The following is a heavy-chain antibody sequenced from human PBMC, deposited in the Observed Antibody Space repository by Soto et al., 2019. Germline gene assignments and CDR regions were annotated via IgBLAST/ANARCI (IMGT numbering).Heavy chain of an antibody. CDR2: INSGGNT. D-gene: IGHD6-19*01. CDR1: GFGVSNNY. CDR3: ARDGAGPHSSGWYDLGVLEHHPYYYYGMDV. V-gene: IGHV3-66*01. J-gene: IGHJ6*02. Sequence: GGSLRLSCAASGFGVSNNYMSWVRQAPGKGLEWVSAINSGGNTYYADSVKGRFTISRDNSKNTVYLQMNSVGAEDTAVYYCARDGAGPHSSGWYDLGVLEHHPYYYYGMDVWGQGTTVTVSS.